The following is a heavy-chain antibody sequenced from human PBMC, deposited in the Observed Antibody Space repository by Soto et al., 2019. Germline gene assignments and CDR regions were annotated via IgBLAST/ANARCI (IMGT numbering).Heavy chain of an antibody. J-gene: IGHJ6*02. CDR3: ASSPGGTFKYYYYGMDV. Sequence: PGESLKISCKGSGYSFTSYWISWVRQMPGKGLEWMGRIDPSDSYTNYSPSFQGHVTISADKSISTAYLQWSSLKASDTAMYYCASSPGGTFKYYYYGMDVWGQGTTVTVSS. CDR1: GYSFTSYW. D-gene: IGHD3-16*01. CDR2: IDPSDSYT. V-gene: IGHV5-10-1*01.